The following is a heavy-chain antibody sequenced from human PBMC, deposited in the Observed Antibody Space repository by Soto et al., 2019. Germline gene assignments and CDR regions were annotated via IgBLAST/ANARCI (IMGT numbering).Heavy chain of an antibody. D-gene: IGHD4-17*01. J-gene: IGHJ6*02. CDR2: IIPIFGTA. CDR3: ARDYGDYVRDYYYYGMDV. Sequence: QVQLVQSGAEVKKPGSSVKVSCKASGGTFSSYAISWVRQAPGQGLEWMGGIIPIFGTANYAQKFQGRVTITADESTSTAYMALSSLRSEDTAVYYCARDYGDYVRDYYYYGMDVWGQGTTVTVSS. V-gene: IGHV1-69*01. CDR1: GGTFSSYA.